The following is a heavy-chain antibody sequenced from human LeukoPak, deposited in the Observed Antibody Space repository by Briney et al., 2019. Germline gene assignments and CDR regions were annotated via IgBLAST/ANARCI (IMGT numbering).Heavy chain of an antibody. J-gene: IGHJ5*02. V-gene: IGHV1-69*05. CDR1: GGTLSSYA. D-gene: IGHD3-3*01. Sequence: ASVKVSCKASGGTLSSYAISWVRQAPGQGLEWMGGIIPIFGTANYAQKFQGRVTITTDESTSTAYMELSSLRSEDTAVYYCARGFGAGENWFDPWGQGTLVTVSS. CDR2: IIPIFGTA. CDR3: ARGFGAGENWFDP.